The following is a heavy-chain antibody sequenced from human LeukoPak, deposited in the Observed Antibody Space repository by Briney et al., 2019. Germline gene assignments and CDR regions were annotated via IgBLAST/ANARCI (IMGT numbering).Heavy chain of an antibody. Sequence: PGGSLRLSCAASGFTFSSYAMSWVRQAPGKGLECISGFSGSGGSTYYADSVKGRFTISRDNPKNSLYLQMNSLRAEDTAVYYCARAYCGGDCYHGAFDIWGQGTMVTVSS. J-gene: IGHJ3*02. V-gene: IGHV3-23*01. CDR1: GFTFSSYA. D-gene: IGHD2-21*02. CDR2: FSGSGGST. CDR3: ARAYCGGDCYHGAFDI.